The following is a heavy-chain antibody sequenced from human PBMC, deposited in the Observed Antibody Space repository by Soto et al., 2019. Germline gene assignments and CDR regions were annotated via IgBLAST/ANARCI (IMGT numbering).Heavy chain of an antibody. Sequence: EVQLVESGGGLVKPGGSLRLSCAASGFTFSSYSMNWVRQAPGKGLEWVSSISSSSSYIYYADSVKGRFTISRDNAKNSRDLQMNSLRAEDTAVYYCARDRNTAMVTLNTDYYYYGMDVWGQGTTVTVSS. J-gene: IGHJ6*02. D-gene: IGHD5-18*01. CDR2: ISSSSSYI. CDR1: GFTFSSYS. V-gene: IGHV3-21*01. CDR3: ARDRNTAMVTLNTDYYYYGMDV.